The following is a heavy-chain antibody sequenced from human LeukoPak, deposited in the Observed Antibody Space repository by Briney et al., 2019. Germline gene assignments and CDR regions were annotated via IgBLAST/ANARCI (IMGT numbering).Heavy chain of an antibody. CDR2: ISGSGGST. D-gene: IGHD3-16*02. J-gene: IGHJ4*02. CDR3: VKASYDYVWGSYRQSYYFDY. V-gene: IGHV3-23*01. Sequence: GGSLRLSCAASGFTFSSYAMSWVRQAPGKGLEWVSAISGSGGSTYYADSVKGRSTISRDNSKNTLYLQMNSLRAEDTAVYYCVKASYDYVWGSYRQSYYFDYWGQGTLVTVSS. CDR1: GFTFSSYA.